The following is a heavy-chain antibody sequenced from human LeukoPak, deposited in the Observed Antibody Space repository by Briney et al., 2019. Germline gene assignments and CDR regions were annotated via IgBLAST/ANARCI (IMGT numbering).Heavy chain of an antibody. V-gene: IGHV3-7*01. J-gene: IGHJ6*03. CDR1: GFTISSYW. CDR2: IKQDGSEK. Sequence: GGSLRLSCAASGFTISSYWMSWVRQAPGKGLEWVANIKQDGSEKYYVDSVKGRFTISRDNAKNSLYLQMNSLRAEDTAVYYCARGFGELNSYYYMDVWGKGTTVTVSS. CDR3: ARGFGELNSYYYMDV. D-gene: IGHD3-10*01.